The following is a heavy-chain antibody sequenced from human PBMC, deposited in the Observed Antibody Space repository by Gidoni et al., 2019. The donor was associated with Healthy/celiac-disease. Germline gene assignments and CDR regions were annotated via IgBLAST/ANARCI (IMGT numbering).Heavy chain of an antibody. V-gene: IGHV3-33*01. D-gene: IGHD3-10*01. CDR1: GFTFSSYG. J-gene: IGHJ4*02. Sequence: QVQLVESGGGVVQPGRSLRLSCASSGFTFSSYGMHWVRQAPGKGLEWVAVIWYDGSNKYYADSVKGRFTISRDNSKNTLYLQMNSLRAEDTAVYYCATHGRDYYGSGSYYKGDEAPDYWGQGTLVTVSS. CDR2: IWYDGSNK. CDR3: ATHGRDYYGSGSYYKGDEAPDY.